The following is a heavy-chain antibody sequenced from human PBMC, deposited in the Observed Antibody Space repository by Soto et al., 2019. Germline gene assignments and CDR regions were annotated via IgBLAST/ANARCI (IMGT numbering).Heavy chain of an antibody. Sequence: PSETLSLTCAVYGGSFSGYYWSWIRQPPGKGLEWIGEINHSGSTNYNPSLKSRVTISVDTSKNQFSLKLSSVTAADTAVYYCARKAARPFDYWRQGALVTVSS. D-gene: IGHD6-6*01. CDR2: INHSGST. J-gene: IGHJ4*02. CDR1: GGSFSGYY. CDR3: ARKAARPFDY. V-gene: IGHV4-34*01.